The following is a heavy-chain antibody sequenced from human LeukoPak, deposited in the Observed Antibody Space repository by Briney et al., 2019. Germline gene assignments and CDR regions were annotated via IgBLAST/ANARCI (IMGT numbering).Heavy chain of an antibody. D-gene: IGHD2-2*01. Sequence: PGGSLRLSCAASGFTFSNAWMSWVRQAPGKGLEWVGRIKSKTDGGTTDYAAPVKGGFTISRDDSKNTLYLQMNSLKTEDTAVYYCATDAHIVVVPAALYYYGMDVWGKGTTVTVSS. CDR3: ATDAHIVVVPAALYYYGMDV. J-gene: IGHJ6*04. V-gene: IGHV3-15*01. CDR1: GFTFSNAW. CDR2: IKSKTDGGTT.